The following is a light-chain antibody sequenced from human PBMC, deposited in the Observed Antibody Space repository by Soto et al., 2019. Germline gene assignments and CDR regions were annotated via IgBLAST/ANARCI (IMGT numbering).Light chain of an antibody. J-gene: IGKJ1*01. Sequence: EIVLTQSPGTVSLSPGERATLSCRASQSLRSSLAWYQQKPGQAPRLLIYDASTRATGIPARFSGSGSGTDFTLTISGLQSEDFAVYYCQQYNNWPQTFGQGTKVDIK. CDR1: QSLRSS. CDR2: DAS. V-gene: IGKV3-15*01. CDR3: QQYNNWPQT.